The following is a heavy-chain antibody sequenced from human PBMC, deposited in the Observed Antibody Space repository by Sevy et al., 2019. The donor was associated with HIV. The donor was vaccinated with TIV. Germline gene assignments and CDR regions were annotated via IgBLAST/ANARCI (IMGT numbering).Heavy chain of an antibody. CDR3: ARYAYDSNFDY. Sequence: GSLRLSCAASGFTFSNYWMHWVRQVPGKGPTWVSNIRGDGTTTVYADSVKGRFTISRDNAKNTLYLQMNNLRGEDTATYYCARYAYDSNFDYWGQGTLVTVSS. CDR1: GFTFSNYW. CDR2: IRGDGTTT. D-gene: IGHD3-16*01. J-gene: IGHJ4*02. V-gene: IGHV3-74*01.